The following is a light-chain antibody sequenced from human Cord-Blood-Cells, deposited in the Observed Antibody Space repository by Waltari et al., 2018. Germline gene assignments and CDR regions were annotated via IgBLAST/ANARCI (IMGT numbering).Light chain of an antibody. V-gene: IGKV4-1*01. J-gene: IGKJ2*01. CDR2: WAS. CDR3: QQYYSTPYT. CDR1: QSVLYSSNNKNY. Sequence: DIVMTQSPDSLAVSLGERATINCQSSQSVLYSSNNKNYLAWYQQKPGQPPKLLIYWASTRESGVPDRFSVSGSGTDFTLTISSLQAEDVAVYYCQQYYSTPYTFGQGTKLEIK.